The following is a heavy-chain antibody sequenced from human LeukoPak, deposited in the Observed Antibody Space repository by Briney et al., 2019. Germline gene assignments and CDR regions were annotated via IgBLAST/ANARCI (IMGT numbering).Heavy chain of an antibody. J-gene: IGHJ6*03. CDR3: ARGVVGVHYYYYYMDV. V-gene: IGHV4-59*01. D-gene: IGHD3-16*01. CDR2: IYYSGST. Sequence: PSETLSLTCTVSGGSISSYYWSWIRQPPGKGLEWIGYIYYSGSTNYNPSPKSRVTISVDTSKNQFSLKLSSVTAADTAVYYCARGVVGVHYYYYYMDVWGKGTTVTVSS. CDR1: GGSISSYY.